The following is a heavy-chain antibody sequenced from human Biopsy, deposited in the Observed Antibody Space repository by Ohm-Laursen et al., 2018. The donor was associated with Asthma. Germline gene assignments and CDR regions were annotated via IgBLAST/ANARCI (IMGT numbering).Heavy chain of an antibody. D-gene: IGHD3-10*01. J-gene: IGHJ6*02. CDR2: ISYDGTHE. CDR3: AKVYYGSGSRPSPYGMDV. Sequence: SLRLSCAASGFTFSTYGMHWVRQAPGKGLGWVAVISYDGTHEHYADSVKGRFTISRDNSKNTLYLQMNSLSGEDSAVYYCAKVYYGSGSRPSPYGMDVWGQGTTVTVSS. CDR1: GFTFSTYG. V-gene: IGHV3-30*18.